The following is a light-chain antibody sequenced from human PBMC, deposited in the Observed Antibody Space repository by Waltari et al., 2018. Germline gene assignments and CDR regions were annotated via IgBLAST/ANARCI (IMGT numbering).Light chain of an antibody. V-gene: IGKV3-11*01. CDR2: DAS. Sequence: EIVLTQSPATLSLSPGQRATLSCRASQDISTYLAWYQHKRGQAPRLLIYDASRRATGVPARFSASGSGTDFTLTISSLEPEDFADYYCQQRITRLGFGGGTKVEIK. CDR1: QDISTY. J-gene: IGKJ4*01. CDR3: QQRITRLG.